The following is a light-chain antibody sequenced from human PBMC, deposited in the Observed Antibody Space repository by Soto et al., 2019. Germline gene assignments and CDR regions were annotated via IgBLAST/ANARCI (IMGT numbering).Light chain of an antibody. J-gene: IGKJ5*01. Sequence: IVRTQSKDTLSSSPGERATLSCRASQRISNDFAWYQQKPGQAPRLLIYGASSRATGIPDRFSGSGSGTDFTLIISRLEPEDFAVYYCQQYGGSPRITFGQGTRLEIK. CDR2: GAS. CDR3: QQYGGSPRIT. V-gene: IGKV3-11*01. CDR1: QRISND.